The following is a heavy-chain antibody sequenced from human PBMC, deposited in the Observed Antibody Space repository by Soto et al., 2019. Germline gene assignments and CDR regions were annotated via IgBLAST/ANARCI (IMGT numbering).Heavy chain of an antibody. V-gene: IGHV4-39*01. Sequence: PSETLSLTCTVSGDSISSSSYFWGWIRQSPGKGLEWIATIYYSGSTYNPSLKSRVTISVDASKNQFSLNLSSVTAADTAVYFCARHDPLFWYYGMDVWGQGTTVTVSS. CDR2: IYYSGST. CDR1: GDSISSSSYF. J-gene: IGHJ6*02. CDR3: ARHDPLFWYYGMDV. D-gene: IGHD3-3*01.